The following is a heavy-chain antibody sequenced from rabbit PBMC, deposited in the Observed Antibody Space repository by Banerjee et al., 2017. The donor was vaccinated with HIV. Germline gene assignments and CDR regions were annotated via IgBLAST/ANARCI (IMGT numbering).Heavy chain of an antibody. Sequence: TCTASGFSFSNKYVMCWVRQAPGKGLEWIACTYTISGSAYYATWAKGRFTISKTSSTTVTLQMTSLTAADTATYFCARNPTGSRGLWGPGTLVTVS. CDR2: TYTISGSA. V-gene: IGHV1S40*01. CDR3: ARNPTGSRGL. J-gene: IGHJ4*01. CDR1: GFSFSNKYV. D-gene: IGHD4-2*01.